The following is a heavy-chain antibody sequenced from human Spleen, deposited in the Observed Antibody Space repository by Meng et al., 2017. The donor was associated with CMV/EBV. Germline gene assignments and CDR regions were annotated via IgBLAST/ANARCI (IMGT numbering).Heavy chain of an antibody. CDR1: GINVNTYW. CDR2: IYSDGIST. CDR3: AREPGRGAFDI. D-gene: IGHD3-10*01. Sequence: GGSLRLSCAVSGINVNTYWMHWVRQVPGKGLVWLSRIYSDGISTRYADSVKGRFTISRDTTNNTLYLHMNGLRAEDTAVYFCAREPGRGAFDIWGQGTMVTVSS. V-gene: IGHV3-74*01. J-gene: IGHJ3*02.